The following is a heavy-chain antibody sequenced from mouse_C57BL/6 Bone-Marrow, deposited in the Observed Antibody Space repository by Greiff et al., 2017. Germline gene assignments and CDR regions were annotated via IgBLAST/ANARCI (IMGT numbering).Heavy chain of an antibody. CDR2: ILPGSGST. CDR3: ARAEFGY. V-gene: IGHV1-9*01. J-gene: IGHJ2*01. CDR1: GYTFTGYW. Sequence: QVQLQQSGAELMKPGASVKLSCKATGYTFTGYWIEWVKQRPGHGLEWIGEILPGSGSTNYTEKFKGKATFTADTSSNTAYMQLSSLTTEDSAIYCGARAEFGYWGQGTTLTVSS.